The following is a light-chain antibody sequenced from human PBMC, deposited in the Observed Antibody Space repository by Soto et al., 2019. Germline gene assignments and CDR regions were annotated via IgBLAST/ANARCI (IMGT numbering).Light chain of an antibody. V-gene: IGKV3-15*01. J-gene: IGKJ5*01. Sequence: EIVITQSPATLSVSPGERATLSCSASQSVSSNLAWYQQKPGQAPRLLIYGASTRATGIPARFSGSGSGTEFTLTISSLQSEDCAVYYCQQYNNWPTISFGPGTRMEN. CDR1: QSVSSN. CDR3: QQYNNWPTIS. CDR2: GAS.